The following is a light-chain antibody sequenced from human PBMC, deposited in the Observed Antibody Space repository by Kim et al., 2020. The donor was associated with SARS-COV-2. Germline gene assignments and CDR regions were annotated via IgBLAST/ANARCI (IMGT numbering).Light chain of an antibody. CDR2: GAA. V-gene: IGKV1-17*01. J-gene: IGKJ5*01. CDR3: LQHSTYPIT. CDR1: QDIRND. Sequence: AAVGDRVISTCPASQDIRNDLGWYQQNPVRAPKRLIYGAASLQSGVPSRFSGSGSGTEFTLTISSVQPEDFATYFCLQHSTYPITFGQGTRLEIK.